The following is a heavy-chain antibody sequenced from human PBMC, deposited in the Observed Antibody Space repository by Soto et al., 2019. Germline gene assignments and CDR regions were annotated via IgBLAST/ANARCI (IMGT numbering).Heavy chain of an antibody. Sequence: SQTLSLTCAISGDSVSSNSAAWNWIRQSPSRGLEWLGRTYYRSKWYNDYAVSVKSRITINPDTSKNQISLQLNSVTPEDTAVYYCASCRDIYGAVCAHFDYWGLGIPVTSPQ. V-gene: IGHV6-1*01. D-gene: IGHD5-12*01. CDR2: TYYRSKWYN. CDR3: ASCRDIYGAVCAHFDY. J-gene: IGHJ4*02. CDR1: GDSVSSNSAA.